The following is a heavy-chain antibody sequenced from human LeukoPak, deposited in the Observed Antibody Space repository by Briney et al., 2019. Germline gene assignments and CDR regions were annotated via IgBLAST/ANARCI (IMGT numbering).Heavy chain of an antibody. V-gene: IGHV3-30*03. CDR1: GFPFTSYG. Sequence: PGGSLRLSCAASGFPFTSYGMHWVRQAPGKGLEWVAVISYDGSSKYYADSVKARFTISRDNAKNTLYLQMNSLKTEDTAVYYCTCPANYYGAGRPLDYWGQGTLVTVSS. J-gene: IGHJ4*02. CDR3: TCPANYYGAGRPLDY. CDR2: ISYDGSSK. D-gene: IGHD3-10*01.